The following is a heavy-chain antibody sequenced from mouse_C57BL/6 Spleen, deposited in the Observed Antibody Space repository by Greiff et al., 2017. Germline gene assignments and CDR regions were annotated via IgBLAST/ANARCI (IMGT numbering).Heavy chain of an antibody. Sequence: VQLQQPGAELVKPGASVKLSCKASGYTFTSYWMHWVKQRPGQGLEWIGMIHPNSGSTNYNEKFKSKATLTVDKSSSTAYMQLSSLTSEDSAVYYCARLDSSGYVSFDYWGQGTTLTVSS. D-gene: IGHD3-2*02. CDR2: IHPNSGST. J-gene: IGHJ2*01. CDR1: GYTFTSYW. CDR3: ARLDSSGYVSFDY. V-gene: IGHV1-64*01.